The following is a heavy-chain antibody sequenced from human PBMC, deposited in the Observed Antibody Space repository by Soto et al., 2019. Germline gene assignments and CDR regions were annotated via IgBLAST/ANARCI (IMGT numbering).Heavy chain of an antibody. CDR3: ARGCLMVYVIPGSYYFDY. Sequence: GGSLRLSCAASGFTFSSYAMSWVRQAPGKGLEWVSAISGSGGSTYYADSVKGRFTISRDNSKNTLYLQMNSLRAEDAAVYYGARGCLMVYVIPGSYYFDYWGQGTLVTVSS. CDR2: ISGSGGST. D-gene: IGHD2-8*01. V-gene: IGHV3-23*01. CDR1: GFTFSSYA. J-gene: IGHJ4*02.